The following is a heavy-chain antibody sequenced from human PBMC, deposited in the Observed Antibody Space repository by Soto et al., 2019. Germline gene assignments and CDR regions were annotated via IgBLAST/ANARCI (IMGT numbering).Heavy chain of an antibody. V-gene: IGHV3-7*01. D-gene: IGHD3-16*01. CDR1: GFTFSNYW. CDR2: IKLDGSEK. J-gene: IGHJ4*03. Sequence: GGSLRLSCEASGFTFSNYWMTWVRQAPGKGLEWVANIKLDGSEKYYVDSVKGRFTISRDNGKNSLFLQLNSLRADDTAMYYCAREQNLAIWGRGTMVTVSS. CDR3: AREQNLAI.